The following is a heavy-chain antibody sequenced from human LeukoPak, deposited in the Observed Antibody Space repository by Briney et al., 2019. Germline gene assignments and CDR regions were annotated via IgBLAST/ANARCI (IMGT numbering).Heavy chain of an antibody. CDR2: ISSSSSTI. CDR1: GFTFSSYS. D-gene: IGHD1-26*01. J-gene: IGHJ6*03. Sequence: GGSLRLSCAASGFTFSSYSMNWVRQAPGKGLEWVSYISSSSSTIYYADSVKGRFTISRDNSKNTLYLQMNSLRAEDTAVYYCARDPSGSYYYYYYMDVWGKGTTVTVSS. V-gene: IGHV3-48*01. CDR3: ARDPSGSYYYYYYMDV.